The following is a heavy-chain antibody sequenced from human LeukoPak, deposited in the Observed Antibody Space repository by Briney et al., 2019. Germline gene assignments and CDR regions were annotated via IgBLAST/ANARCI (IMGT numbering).Heavy chain of an antibody. V-gene: IGHV1-2*02. Sequence: GASVKVSCKASGYTFTGYYIHWVRQAPGQGLEWMGWINPNGGGTNYAQNFQGRVTMTRDTSISTAYMELSRLRSDDTAVFYCAKDGEWGKDSWGQGTLVTVSS. D-gene: IGHD1-26*01. CDR2: INPNGGGT. CDR1: GYTFTGYY. CDR3: AKDGEWGKDS. J-gene: IGHJ4*02.